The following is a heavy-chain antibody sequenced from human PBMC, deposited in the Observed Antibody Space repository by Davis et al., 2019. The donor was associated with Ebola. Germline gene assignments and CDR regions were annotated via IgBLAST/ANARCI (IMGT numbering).Heavy chain of an antibody. CDR3: AKGTPMILGVSNWFDP. CDR2: ISYDSRQG. D-gene: IGHD3-22*01. Sequence: GESLKISCAASGFTFSSYAMHWVRQAPGKGLEWVAVISYDSRQGSFSDSVRGRFTVSRDNSKKMFYLQMNSLRADDTALYYCAKGTPMILGVSNWFDPWGQGTLVTVSS. CDR1: GFTFSSYA. J-gene: IGHJ5*02. V-gene: IGHV3-30*04.